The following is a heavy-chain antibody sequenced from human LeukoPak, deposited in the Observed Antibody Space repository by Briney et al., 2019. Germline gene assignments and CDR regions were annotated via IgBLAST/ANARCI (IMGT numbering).Heavy chain of an antibody. V-gene: IGHV3-23*01. J-gene: IGHJ4*02. CDR3: AKVPLGLNVGYYFDY. CDR2: ISGSGGST. D-gene: IGHD7-27*01. CDR1: GFTFSSCA. Sequence: GGSLRLSCAASGFTFSSCAMSWVRQAPGKGLEWVSAISGSGGSTYYADSVKGRFTISRDNSKNTLYLQMNSLRAEDTAVYYCAKVPLGLNVGYYFDYWGQGTLVTVSS.